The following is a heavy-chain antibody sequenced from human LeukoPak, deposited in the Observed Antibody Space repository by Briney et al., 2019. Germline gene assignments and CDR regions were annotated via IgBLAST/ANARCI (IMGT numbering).Heavy chain of an antibody. CDR1: GFTFSSYW. CDR2: IKQDGSEK. CDR3: ARSSSFDYYYYGMDV. Sequence: GGSLRLSCAASGFTFSSYWMSWVRQAPGKGLEWVANIKQDGSEKYYVDSVKGRFTISRDNAKNSLHLQMNSLRAEDTAVYYCARSSSFDYYYYGMDVWGQGTTVTVSS. J-gene: IGHJ6*02. D-gene: IGHD6-6*01. V-gene: IGHV3-7*01.